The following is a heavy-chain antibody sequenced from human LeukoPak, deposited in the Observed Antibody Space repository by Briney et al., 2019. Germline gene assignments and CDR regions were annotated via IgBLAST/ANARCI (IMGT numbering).Heavy chain of an antibody. CDR2: VSGGSTYI. CDR3: AKGSHYDFWSGPNGGNFDY. CDR1: GFTFNTYT. Sequence: PGGSLRLSCAASGFTFNTYTMNWVRQAPGKGLEWVSSVSGGSTYIYYADSVKGRFTISRDNSKNTLYLQMNSLRAEDTAVYYCAKGSHYDFWSGPNGGNFDYWGQGTLVTVSS. D-gene: IGHD3-3*01. J-gene: IGHJ4*02. V-gene: IGHV3-21*01.